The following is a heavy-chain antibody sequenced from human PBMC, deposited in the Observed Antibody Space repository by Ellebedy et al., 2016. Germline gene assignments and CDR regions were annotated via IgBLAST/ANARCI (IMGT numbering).Heavy chain of an antibody. Sequence: DSVKGRFIISRDNAKNSLYLQMNSLRDEDTAVYYCARGYFDILTGYYPVGWFDPWGQGTLVTVSS. D-gene: IGHD3-9*01. J-gene: IGHJ5*02. CDR3: ARGYFDILTGYYPVGWFDP. V-gene: IGHV3-48*02.